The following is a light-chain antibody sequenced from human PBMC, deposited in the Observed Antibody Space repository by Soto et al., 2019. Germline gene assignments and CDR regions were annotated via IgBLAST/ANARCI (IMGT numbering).Light chain of an antibody. CDR1: QSVSSSY. CDR2: GAS. Sequence: EIVLTQSPGTLSLSPGERATLFCRASQSVSSSYLAWYQQKPGQAPRLLIYGASSRATGIPDRFSGSGSGTDFTLTISRLEPEDFATYYCQQSYSSPRTFGQGTKVEIK. CDR3: QQSYSSPRT. V-gene: IGKV3-20*01. J-gene: IGKJ1*01.